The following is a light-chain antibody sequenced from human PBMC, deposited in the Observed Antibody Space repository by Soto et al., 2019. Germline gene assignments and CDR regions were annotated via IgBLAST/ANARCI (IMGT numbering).Light chain of an antibody. CDR1: QSLLHITGETF. CDR3: MQSTQLPPT. CDR2: EVS. Sequence: DVVMTQTPLSLSVIPGQPASISCQSSQSLLHITGETFLFWYLQKPGQSPQLLIYEVSTRVSGVPDRFSGSGSGTDCTLEISRVETDEVGIYYCMQSTQLPPTVGQGTRLEIK. J-gene: IGKJ5*01. V-gene: IGKV2D-29*02.